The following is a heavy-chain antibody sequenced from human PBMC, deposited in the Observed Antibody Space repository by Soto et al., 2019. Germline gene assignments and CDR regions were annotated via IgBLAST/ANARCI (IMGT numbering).Heavy chain of an antibody. CDR2: IHHSGSI. CDR1: GDSISSDYYH. V-gene: IGHV4-30-4*08. Sequence: SETLSLTCTVSGDSISSDYYHWTWIRQSPGKGLEWIGYIHHSGSILYNPSLKSRVTISVDTSKNQFSLHLTSVTAADTAVYFCAREDDGGGILDVWGKGTTVTVSS. D-gene: IGHD3-3*02. J-gene: IGHJ6*04. CDR3: AREDDGGGILDV.